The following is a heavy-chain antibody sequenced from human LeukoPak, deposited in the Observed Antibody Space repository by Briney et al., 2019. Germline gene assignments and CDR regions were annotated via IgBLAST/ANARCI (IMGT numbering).Heavy chain of an antibody. Sequence: GGSLRLSCAASGFSFSNYWMSWVRQAPGKGLEWVANIKQDGSEKVYVDSVKGRFTISRDSAQTSLYLHMNSLRAEDTAVYYCARDPYSSSWSYGMDVWGQGTTVTVSS. CDR2: IKQDGSEK. V-gene: IGHV3-7*05. J-gene: IGHJ6*02. D-gene: IGHD6-13*01. CDR3: ARDPYSSSWSYGMDV. CDR1: GFSFSNYW.